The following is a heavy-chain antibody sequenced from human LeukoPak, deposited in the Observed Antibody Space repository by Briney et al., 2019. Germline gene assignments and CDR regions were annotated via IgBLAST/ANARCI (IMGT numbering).Heavy chain of an antibody. V-gene: IGHV3-48*03. J-gene: IGHJ4*02. Sequence: SLRLSCAASGFTFSSYEMNWVRQAPGKGLEWVSYISSSGTTIYYADSVKGRFTISRDNAKNSLYLQMNSLRAEDTAIYYCARDPVCDYWGRGTLVTVSS. CDR2: ISSSGTTI. CDR1: GFTFSSYE. CDR3: ARDPVCDY.